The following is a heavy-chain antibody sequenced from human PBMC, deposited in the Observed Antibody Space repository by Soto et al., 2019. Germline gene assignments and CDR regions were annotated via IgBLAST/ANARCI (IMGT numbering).Heavy chain of an antibody. V-gene: IGHV4-34*01. D-gene: IGHD2-15*01. J-gene: IGHJ3*02. CDR3: ARCLAFMSRNAFEI. Sequence: QVHLQEWGVGLLKPSETLSLTCAVYGGSFRGYYWTWIRQSPGKGLEWLGEINHSGSTNSNPSLEGRVTMSVYTSNNQFSLNLTSMTVADTAVYYCARCLAFMSRNAFEIWGQGTRVIVSS. CDR1: GGSFRGYY. CDR2: INHSGST.